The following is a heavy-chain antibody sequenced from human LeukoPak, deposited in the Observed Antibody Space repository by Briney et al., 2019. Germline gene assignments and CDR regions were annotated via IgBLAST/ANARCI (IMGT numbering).Heavy chain of an antibody. J-gene: IGHJ4*02. V-gene: IGHV4-31*03. CDR3: GKTDVYPTGY. Sequence: SETLSLTCSVSGGSISSGVHYWSWIRQHPGKGLEWIGYIYYSGTTYYNPSLKSRLTISVDTSKNQFSLKLSSVTAADTAVYYCGKTDVYPTGYWGQGTLVTVSS. CDR1: GGSISSGVHY. CDR2: IYYSGTT. D-gene: IGHD5-24*01.